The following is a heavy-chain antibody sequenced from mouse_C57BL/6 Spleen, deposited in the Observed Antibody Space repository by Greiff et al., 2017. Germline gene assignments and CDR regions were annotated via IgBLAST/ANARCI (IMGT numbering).Heavy chain of an antibody. Sequence: DVKLVESGGGLVKPGGSLKLSCAASGFTFSSYAMSWVRQTPEKRLEWVATISDGGSYTYYPDNVKGRFTISRDNAKNNLYLQMSHLKSEDTAMYYCARGSYYDGHFDYWGQGTTLTVSS. CDR1: GFTFSSYA. CDR3: ARGSYYDGHFDY. J-gene: IGHJ2*01. D-gene: IGHD2-4*01. V-gene: IGHV5-4*03. CDR2: ISDGGSYT.